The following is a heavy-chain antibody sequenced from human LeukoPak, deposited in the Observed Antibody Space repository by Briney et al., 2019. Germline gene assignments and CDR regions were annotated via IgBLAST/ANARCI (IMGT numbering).Heavy chain of an antibody. CDR3: AKDNGYVGATRFDY. D-gene: IGHD1-26*01. CDR1: GFTFSSYW. V-gene: IGHV3-7*03. J-gene: IGHJ4*02. CDR2: IKTDGSEK. Sequence: GGSLRLSCEASGFTFSSYWMSWVRQAPGKGLEWVANIKTDGSEKYYVDSVKGRFTISRDNAKNSLYLQMNSLRAEDTAVYYCAKDNGYVGATRFDYWGQGTLVTVSS.